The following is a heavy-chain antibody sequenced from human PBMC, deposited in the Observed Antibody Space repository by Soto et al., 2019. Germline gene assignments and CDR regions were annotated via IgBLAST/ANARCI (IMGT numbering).Heavy chain of an antibody. Sequence: QVQLQESGPGLVKPSEHLSLTCTVSGGSITSYYWRWIRQPPGKGLEWLGSFFYSGSTNYNPSLKSRVTISVDTSNNQFSLKLSSVTAADTAVYYCARALRVGATNYYYYYGMDVWGQGTTVTVSS. CDR1: GGSITSYY. J-gene: IGHJ6*02. V-gene: IGHV4-59*01. CDR3: ARALRVGATNYYYYYGMDV. D-gene: IGHD1-26*01. CDR2: FFYSGST.